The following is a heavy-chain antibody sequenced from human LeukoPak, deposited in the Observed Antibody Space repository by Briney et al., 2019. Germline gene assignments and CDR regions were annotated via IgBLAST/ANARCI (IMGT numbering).Heavy chain of an antibody. CDR3: AKDHCSSTSCYVFDY. V-gene: IGHV1-2*02. Sequence: ASVKVSCKASGYTFTGYYMHWVRQAPGQGLEWMGWIDPNSGGTNYAQKFQGRVTMTRDTSISTAYMELSRLRSDDTAVYYCAKDHCSSTSCYVFDYWGQGTLVTVSS. CDR1: GYTFTGYY. CDR2: IDPNSGGT. J-gene: IGHJ4*02. D-gene: IGHD2-2*01.